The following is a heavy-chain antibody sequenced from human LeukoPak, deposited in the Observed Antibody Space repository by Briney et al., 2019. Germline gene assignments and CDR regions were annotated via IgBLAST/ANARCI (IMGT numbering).Heavy chain of an antibody. Sequence: ASVKVSCKASGYTFTSYGIGWVRQAPGQGLEWMGWISGNNGNTNYAQKLQGRVTMTTDTSTSTAYMELRSLRADDTAVYYCARARTVAYYSYGMDVWGQGTTVTVSS. V-gene: IGHV1-18*01. CDR2: ISGNNGNT. CDR3: ARARTVAYYSYGMDV. CDR1: GYTFTSYG. D-gene: IGHD4-23*01. J-gene: IGHJ6*02.